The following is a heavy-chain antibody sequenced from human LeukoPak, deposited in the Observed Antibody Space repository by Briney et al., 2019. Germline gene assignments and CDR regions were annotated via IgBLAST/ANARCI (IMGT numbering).Heavy chain of an antibody. CDR3: ARATGANDIVVVPANLDY. CDR1: GFTFSSYA. D-gene: IGHD2-2*01. V-gene: IGHV3-30*04. CDR2: ISYDGSNK. Sequence: GSLRLSCAASGFTFSSYAMHWVRQAPGKGLDWVAVISYDGSNKYYADSVKGRFTISRDNSKNTLYLQMNSLRAEDTAVYYCARATGANDIVVVPANLDYWGQGTLVTVSS. J-gene: IGHJ4*02.